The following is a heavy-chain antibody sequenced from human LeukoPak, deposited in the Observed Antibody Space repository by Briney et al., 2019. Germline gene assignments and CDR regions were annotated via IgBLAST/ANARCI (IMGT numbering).Heavy chain of an antibody. V-gene: IGHV4-31*03. CDR1: GGALSSSTFY. CDR2: IYYSGST. J-gene: IGHJ5*02. Sequence: SETLSLTCTVSGGALSSSTFYWGWIRQPPGKGLEWIGYIYYSGSTYYNPSLKSRVTISVDTSKNQFSLKLSSVTAADTAVYYCARDRSSSSSNPWFDPWGQGTLVTVSS. D-gene: IGHD6-6*01. CDR3: ARDRSSSSSNPWFDP.